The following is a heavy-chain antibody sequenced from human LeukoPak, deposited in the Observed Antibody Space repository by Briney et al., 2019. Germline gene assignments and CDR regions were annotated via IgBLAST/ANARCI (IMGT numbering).Heavy chain of an antibody. CDR1: GITFSTYG. CDR2: ISFDGNNK. J-gene: IGHJ3*02. V-gene: IGHV3-30*03. D-gene: IGHD1-26*01. Sequence: PGGSLRLSCAASGITFSTYGMHWVRQAPGKGLEWVAVISFDGNNKYYADSVKGRFTISRDNSKNTLYLQMNSLRAEDTAVYYCARRMGATPVGNAFDIWGQGTMVTVSS. CDR3: ARRMGATPVGNAFDI.